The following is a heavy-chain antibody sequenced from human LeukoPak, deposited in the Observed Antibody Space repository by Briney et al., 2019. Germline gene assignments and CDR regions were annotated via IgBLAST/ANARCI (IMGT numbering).Heavy chain of an antibody. D-gene: IGHD3-3*01. V-gene: IGHV3-48*02. CDR2: ISESGTEI. CDR3: ARDNFLLARASRMDV. CDR1: GFTLSTYS. Sequence: GGSLRLSCAASGFTLSTYSMKGVRQAAGKGLEWLAYISESGTEIYYADSVKGRFTISSDNAKNSLYLQMNSLRDEDTALYFCARDNFLLARASRMDVRGQGTTVTV. J-gene: IGHJ6*02.